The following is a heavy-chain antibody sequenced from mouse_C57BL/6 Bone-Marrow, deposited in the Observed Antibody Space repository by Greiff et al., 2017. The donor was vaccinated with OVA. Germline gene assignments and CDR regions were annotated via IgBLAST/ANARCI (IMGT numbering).Heavy chain of an antibody. V-gene: IGHV14-4*01. D-gene: IGHD2-4*01. CDR2: IDPENGDT. CDR3: TTDDYDGYYFDY. Sequence: EVQGVESGAELVRPGASVKLSCTASGFNIKDDYMHWVKQRPEQGLEWIGWIDPENGDTEYASKFQGKATITADTSSNTAYLQLSSLTSEDTAVYYCTTDDYDGYYFDYWGQGTTLTVSS. J-gene: IGHJ2*01. CDR1: GFNIKDDY.